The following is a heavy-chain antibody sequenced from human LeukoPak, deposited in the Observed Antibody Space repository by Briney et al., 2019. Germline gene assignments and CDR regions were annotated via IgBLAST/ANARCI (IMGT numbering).Heavy chain of an antibody. D-gene: IGHD3-3*01. CDR1: GFTFDDYA. J-gene: IGHJ4*02. V-gene: IGHV3-43D*03. CDR3: AKSSGTVKNPFDY. Sequence: GGSLRLSCAASGFTFDDYAMHWVRQAPGKGLEWVSLISWDGGSTYYADSVKGRFTISRDNSKNSLYLQMNSLRAEDTAVYYCAKSSGTVKNPFDYWGQGTLVTVSS. CDR2: ISWDGGST.